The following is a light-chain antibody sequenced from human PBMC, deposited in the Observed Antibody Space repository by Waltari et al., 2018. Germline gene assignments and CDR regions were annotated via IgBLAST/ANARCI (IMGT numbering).Light chain of an antibody. V-gene: IGKV3-20*01. Sequence: EIVLTQSPGTLSLSPGETATLSCRASQSVGRTLAWYQQKPGQAPRLLIYAASTRATGIPDRFSGSGSGTDFRLTISRREPEDFAVYYCQHYVRLPVTFGQGTTVELK. CDR2: AAS. CDR1: QSVGRT. J-gene: IGKJ1*01. CDR3: QHYVRLPVT.